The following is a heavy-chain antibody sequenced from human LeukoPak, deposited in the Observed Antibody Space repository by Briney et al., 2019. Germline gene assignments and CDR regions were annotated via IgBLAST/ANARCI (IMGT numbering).Heavy chain of an antibody. D-gene: IGHD4-17*01. Sequence: GGSLRLSCAASGFTFSSYAMSWVRQAAGKGLEGVSAISGSGGSTYYAHSVKGRFTISRDNSKNTLYLQMNSLRAEDTAVYYWAKAVTSPTHYFDYWGQGTLVTVSS. CDR3: AKAVTSPTHYFDY. CDR1: GFTFSSYA. CDR2: ISGSGGST. J-gene: IGHJ4*02. V-gene: IGHV3-23*01.